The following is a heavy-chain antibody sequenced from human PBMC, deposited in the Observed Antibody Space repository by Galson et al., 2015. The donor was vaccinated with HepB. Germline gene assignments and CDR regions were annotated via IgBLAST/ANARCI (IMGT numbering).Heavy chain of an antibody. Sequence: SETLSLTCTVSGGSISSNNYYWAWIRQPPGKGLEWIGGIHSSGKLYYSPSLKSRVTISIETSKNQFSLRLSFVTAADTSGYYCARKRGNFSLGIAVGCPYYFDYWGQGTLVTVSS. CDR2: IHSSGKL. CDR1: GGSISSNNYY. J-gene: IGHJ4*02. D-gene: IGHD6-19*01. V-gene: IGHV4-39*01. CDR3: ARKRGNFSLGIAVGCPYYFDY.